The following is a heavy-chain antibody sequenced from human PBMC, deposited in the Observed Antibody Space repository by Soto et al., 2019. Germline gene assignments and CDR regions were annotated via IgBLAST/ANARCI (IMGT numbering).Heavy chain of an antibody. CDR1: GFTVSRNY. Sequence: PGGSLRVSCAASGFTVSRNYMSWVRQAPGKGLEWVSVIYSGGSTYYADSVKGRFTISRDNSKNTLYLQMNSLRAEDTAVYYCARDRVESGYPEYFQHWGQGTLVTVSS. CDR2: IYSGGST. V-gene: IGHV3-53*01. J-gene: IGHJ1*01. D-gene: IGHD3-22*01. CDR3: ARDRVESGYPEYFQH.